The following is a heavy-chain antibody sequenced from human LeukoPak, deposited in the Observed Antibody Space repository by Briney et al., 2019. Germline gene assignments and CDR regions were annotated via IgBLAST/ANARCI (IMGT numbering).Heavy chain of an antibody. Sequence: PGGSLRLSCAASGFTFSSYAMSWVRQAPGKGLEWVSAISGSGGSTYYADSAKGRFTISRDNSKNTLYLQMNSLRAEDTAVYYCAPSLKWEPPYYFDYWGQGTLVTVSS. CDR1: GFTFSSYA. CDR2: ISGSGGST. D-gene: IGHD1-26*01. J-gene: IGHJ4*02. CDR3: APSLKWEPPYYFDY. V-gene: IGHV3-23*01.